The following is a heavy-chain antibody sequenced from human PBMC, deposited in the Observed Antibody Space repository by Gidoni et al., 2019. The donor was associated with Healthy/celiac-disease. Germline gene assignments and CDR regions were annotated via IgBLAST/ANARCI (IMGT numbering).Heavy chain of an antibody. D-gene: IGHD3-22*01. Sequence: QVQLQQWGAGLLKPSETLFLTCAVYGGSFSGYYWSWIRQPPGKGLEWIGEINHSGSTNYNPSLKSRVTISVDTSKNQFSLKLSSVTAADTAVYYCARVRVSFYFDSSGYYYPFDYWGQGTLVTVSS. V-gene: IGHV4-34*01. CDR1: GGSFSGYY. J-gene: IGHJ4*02. CDR2: INHSGST. CDR3: ARVRVSFYFDSSGYYYPFDY.